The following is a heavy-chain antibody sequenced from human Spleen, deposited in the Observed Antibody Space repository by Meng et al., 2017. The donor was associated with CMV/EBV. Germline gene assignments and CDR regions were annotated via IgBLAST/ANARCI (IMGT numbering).Heavy chain of an antibody. CDR3: ARGESYCSSTSCYIANNNFYGLDV. V-gene: IGHV4-4*02. D-gene: IGHD2-2*02. CDR1: GDSISTNNW. J-gene: IGHJ6*02. CDR2: IFHSGGT. Sequence: GSLSLTCTVSGDSISTNNWWIWVRQPPGKGLEWIGQIFHSGGTNYNPSLESRVTMSVDKSKNHFSLTLSSVTAADTAVYYCARGESYCSSTSCYIANNNFYGLDVWGQGATVTVSS.